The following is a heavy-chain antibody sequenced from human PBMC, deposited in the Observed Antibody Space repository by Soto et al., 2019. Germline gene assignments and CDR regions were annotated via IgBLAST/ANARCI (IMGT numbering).Heavy chain of an antibody. Sequence: EVQLVQSGAEVKKPGESLRISCKGSGYSFTSYWISWVRQMPGKGLEWMGRIDPSDSYTNYSPSFQGHVTISADKSISTAYLQWSSLKASDTAMYYCARHGPWGQWLVGHWWFDPWGQGTLVTVSS. CDR1: GYSFTSYW. D-gene: IGHD6-19*01. V-gene: IGHV5-10-1*01. J-gene: IGHJ5*02. CDR2: IDPSDSYT. CDR3: ARHGPWGQWLVGHWWFDP.